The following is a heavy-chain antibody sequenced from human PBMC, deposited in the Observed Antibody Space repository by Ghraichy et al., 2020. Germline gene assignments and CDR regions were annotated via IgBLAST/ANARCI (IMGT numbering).Heavy chain of an antibody. D-gene: IGHD6-19*01. Sequence: SETLSLTCTVSGGSISSSSYYWGWIRQPPGKGLEWIGSIYYSGSTYYNPSLKSRVTISVDTSKNQFSLKLSSVTAADTAVYYCARQVAVARWSYYFDYWGQGTLVTVSS. CDR2: IYYSGST. CDR1: GGSISSSSYY. V-gene: IGHV4-39*01. J-gene: IGHJ4*02. CDR3: ARQVAVARWSYYFDY.